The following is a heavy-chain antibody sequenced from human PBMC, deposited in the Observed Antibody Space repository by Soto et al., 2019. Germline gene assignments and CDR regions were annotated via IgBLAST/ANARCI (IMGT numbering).Heavy chain of an antibody. V-gene: IGHV3-53*01. Sequence: GGSLRLSSAASGFTVSSNYMSWVRQAPGKGLEWVSVIYSGGSTYYADSVKGRFTISRDNSKNTLYLQMNSLRAEDTAVYYCASTSGRVREIYFFYGMDVWGKGTTFT. CDR1: GFTVSSNY. J-gene: IGHJ6*04. CDR2: IYSGGST. D-gene: IGHD3-10*01. CDR3: ASTSGRVREIYFFYGMDV.